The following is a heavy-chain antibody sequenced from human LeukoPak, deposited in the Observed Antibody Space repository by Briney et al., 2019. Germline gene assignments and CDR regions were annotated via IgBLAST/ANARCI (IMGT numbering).Heavy chain of an antibody. CDR2: IQQHGNGK. D-gene: IGHD3-10*01. CDR1: GFTFSTYW. CDR3: ARDLRVRGGALGFSYYYYGMDV. J-gene: IGHJ6*04. V-gene: IGHV3-7*01. Sequence: PGGSLRLSCAASGFTFSTYWMSWFRQAPGKGLEWVGNIQQHGNGKFYVDSVKGRFTISRDNAKNSLYLQMNSLRAEDTAVCYCARDLRVRGGALGFSYYYYGMDVWGKGTTVTVSS.